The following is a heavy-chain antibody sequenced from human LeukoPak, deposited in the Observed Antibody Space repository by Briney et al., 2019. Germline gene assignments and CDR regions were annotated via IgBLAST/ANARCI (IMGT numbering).Heavy chain of an antibody. J-gene: IGHJ4*02. V-gene: IGHV5-51*01. D-gene: IGHD1-26*01. Sequence: KRGESLKISCKGSGYSFSNYWIAWVRPMPGKGLEWMGVIYPAESESRYSPSFEGHVTMSADKSISTAYLQWTSLKASDTAMYYCARRNSGSRFDYWGQGILVTVSS. CDR3: ARRNSGSRFDY. CDR1: GYSFSNYW. CDR2: IYPAESES.